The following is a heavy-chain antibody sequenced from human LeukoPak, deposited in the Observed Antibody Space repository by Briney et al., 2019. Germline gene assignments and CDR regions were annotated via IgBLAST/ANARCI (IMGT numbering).Heavy chain of an antibody. V-gene: IGHV4-30-4*08. CDR2: IYYSGST. D-gene: IGHD3-3*01. CDR3: AIAGYDFWSGLTRYYFDY. J-gene: IGHJ4*02. CDR1: GGSISSGDYY. Sequence: SETLSFTCTVSGGSISSGDYYWSRIRQQPRKGLERIGHIYYSGSTNYTPSLKSPVTISVDTSNNQFSLKLSSATAAAMAVCYFAIAGYDFWSGLTRYYFDYGGQGTLVTVSS.